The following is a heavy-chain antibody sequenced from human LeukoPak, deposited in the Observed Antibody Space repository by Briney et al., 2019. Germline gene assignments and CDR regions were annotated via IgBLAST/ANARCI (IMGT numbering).Heavy chain of an antibody. CDR1: GYTFIDYF. CDR3: ARDLSSTSNWELDY. V-gene: IGHV1-2*06. CDR2: INPNSGGP. J-gene: IGHJ4*02. D-gene: IGHD7-27*01. Sequence: ASVKVSCKASGYTFIDYFLHWVRQAPGQGLEWMGRINPNSGGPEYAENFQGRVTMTRGTSVTTAYMELSRVTSDDTAIYYCARDLSSTSNWELDYWGQGTLVTVSS.